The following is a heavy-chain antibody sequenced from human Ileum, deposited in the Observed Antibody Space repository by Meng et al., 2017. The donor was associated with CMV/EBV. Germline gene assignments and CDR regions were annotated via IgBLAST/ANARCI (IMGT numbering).Heavy chain of an antibody. D-gene: IGHD6-6*01. CDR3: ARIEYPRSSLDY. V-gene: IGHV3-7*01. CDR1: GFTFSRYL. CDR2: INQDGTKI. Sequence: GESLKISRAASGFTFSRYLMTGVRTAPGKGLEWVVNINQDGTKIYYVDSVKGRFTVSRDNARDPVYLQLTSLTVEDTAVYYCARIEYPRSSLDYWGRRALVTVSS. J-gene: IGHJ4*02.